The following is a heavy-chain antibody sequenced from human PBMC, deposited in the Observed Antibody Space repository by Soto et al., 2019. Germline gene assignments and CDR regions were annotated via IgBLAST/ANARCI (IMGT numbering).Heavy chain of an antibody. CDR3: ARSTSLGGMDV. CDR2: IRRSGDYT. J-gene: IGHJ6*02. D-gene: IGHD1-1*01. CDR1: GFSFSTYS. V-gene: IGHV3-21*01. Sequence: EVQLVESGGGLVMPGGSLRLSCIASGFSFSTYSMNWVRQAPGKGLEWVSSIRRSGDYTYYADSLKGRCTITRDNAKNSLSLQMISLRAEDTAVYYCARSTSLGGMDVWGQGTTVTVSS.